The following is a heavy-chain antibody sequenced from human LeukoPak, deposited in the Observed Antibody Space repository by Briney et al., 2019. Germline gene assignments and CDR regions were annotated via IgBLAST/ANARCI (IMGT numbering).Heavy chain of an antibody. V-gene: IGHV5-51*01. D-gene: IGHD3-10*01. J-gene: IGHJ4*01. CDR1: GYSFTSYW. CDR3: ARQITLVRGVINSYFDD. CDR2: IYPGDSDT. Sequence: GESLKISCKGSGYSFTSYWIGWVRQLPGKGLEWMGIIYPGDSDTRYSPSFQGQVTISADKSISTAYLQWSSLKASDTAMYYCARQITLVRGVINSYFDDWGQEPWSPSPQ.